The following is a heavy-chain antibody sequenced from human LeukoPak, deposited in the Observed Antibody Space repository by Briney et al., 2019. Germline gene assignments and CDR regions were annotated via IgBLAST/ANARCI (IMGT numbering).Heavy chain of an antibody. Sequence: VASVKVSCKASRYTFTIYGISSVRHVPEQGLEWMGWISPYNGHTKYADKLQGRITMTTDTSTSTAYMELRSLRSDDTAVYSCARDRNNYGSGSYPSDYWGQGTLVNVSS. CDR2: ISPYNGHT. CDR1: RYTFTIYG. J-gene: IGHJ4*02. CDR3: ARDRNNYGSGSYPSDY. D-gene: IGHD3-10*01. V-gene: IGHV1-18*04.